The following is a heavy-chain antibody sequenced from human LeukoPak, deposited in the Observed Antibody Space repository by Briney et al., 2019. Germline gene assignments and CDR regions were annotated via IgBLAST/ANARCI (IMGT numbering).Heavy chain of an antibody. CDR1: GFTFSSYG. D-gene: IGHD6-13*01. J-gene: IGHJ4*02. CDR2: ISYDGSNK. CDR3: AKDRGSSSWYYFDY. V-gene: IGHV3-30*18. Sequence: PGGSLRLSCAASGFTFSSYGMHWVRQAPGKGLEWVAVISYDGSNKYYADSVKGRFTISRDNSKNTLHLQMNSLRAEDTAVYYCAKDRGSSSWYYFDYWGQGTLVTVSS.